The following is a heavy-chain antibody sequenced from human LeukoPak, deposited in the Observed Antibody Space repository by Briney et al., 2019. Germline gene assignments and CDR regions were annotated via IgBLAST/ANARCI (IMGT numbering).Heavy chain of an antibody. CDR1: GYTFTSYY. D-gene: IGHD6-6*01. J-gene: IGHJ4*02. CDR2: INPSGGST. CDR3: AREDSSSLSTQYYFDY. Sequence: ASVKVSCKAPGYTFTSYYMHWVRQAPGQGLEWMGIINPSGGSTSYAQKFQGRVTMTRDTSTSTVYMELSSLRSEDTAVYYCAREDSSSLSTQYYFDYWGQGTLVTVSS. V-gene: IGHV1-46*01.